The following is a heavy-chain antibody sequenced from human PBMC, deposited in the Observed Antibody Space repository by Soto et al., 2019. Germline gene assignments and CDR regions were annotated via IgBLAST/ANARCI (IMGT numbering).Heavy chain of an antibody. CDR1: GFTFSTYW. CDR3: VCGGNFFVY. V-gene: IGHV3-7*01. Sequence: EVQLVESGGGLVQPGGSLRLPCEASGFTFSTYWMTWVRKPPGKGLEWVASINQDGSERYYVDSVRGRFTISRDNAKNSLYLQMNSLRAEDTAVYYCVCGGNFFVYWGQGTLVTVSP. J-gene: IGHJ4*02. CDR2: INQDGSER. D-gene: IGHD3-16*01.